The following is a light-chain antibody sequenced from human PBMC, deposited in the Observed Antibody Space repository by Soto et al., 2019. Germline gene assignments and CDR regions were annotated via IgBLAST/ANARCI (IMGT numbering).Light chain of an antibody. CDR3: SSYTSSSTDV. V-gene: IGLV2-14*01. CDR2: EVS. CDR1: NSDVGGYNY. J-gene: IGLJ1*01. Sequence: QSALTQPASVSGSPGQSIAISCTGTNSDVGGYNYVSWYQQHPGKAPKLMISEVSNRPSGVSNRFSGSKSGNTASLTISGLQAEDEADYYCSSYTSSSTDVFGTGTKLTVL.